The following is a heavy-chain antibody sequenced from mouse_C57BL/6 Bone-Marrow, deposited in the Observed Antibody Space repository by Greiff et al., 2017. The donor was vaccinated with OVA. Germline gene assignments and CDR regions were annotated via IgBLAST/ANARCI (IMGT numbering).Heavy chain of an antibody. J-gene: IGHJ4*01. CDR2: INPNNGGT. CDR3: AREGDWDIYAMDY. CDR1: GYTFTDYY. V-gene: IGHV1-26*01. Sequence: EVKLMESGPELVKPGASVKISCKASGYTFTDYYMNWVKQSHGKSLEWIGDINPNNGGTSYNQKFKGKATLTVDKSSSTAYMELRSLTSEDSAVYYCAREGDWDIYAMDYWGQGTSVTVSS. D-gene: IGHD4-1*01.